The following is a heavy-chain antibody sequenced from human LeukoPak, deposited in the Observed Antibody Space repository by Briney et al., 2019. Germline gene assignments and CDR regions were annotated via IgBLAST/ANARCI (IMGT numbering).Heavy chain of an antibody. D-gene: IGHD1-20*01. V-gene: IGHV4-34*01. CDR2: INHGEST. J-gene: IGHJ4*02. CDR3: ATYQRHNWNY. CDR1: GGSFSGYY. Sequence: SETLSLTCAVYGGSFSGYYWSWIRQPPGKGLEWIGEINHGESTNYNPSLKSRVTISVDTSKNQFSLKLSSVTAADTAVYYCATYQRHNWNYWGQGTLVTVSS.